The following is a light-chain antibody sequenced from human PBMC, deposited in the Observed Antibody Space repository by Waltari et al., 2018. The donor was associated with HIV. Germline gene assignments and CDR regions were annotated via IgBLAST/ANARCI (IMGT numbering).Light chain of an antibody. V-gene: IGLV2-8*01. CDR3: CSLAARNTLI. J-gene: IGLJ2*01. CDR2: DVN. CDR1: SSDVGYYKH. Sequence: QSALTQPPSASGSPGQSVTISCTGTSSDVGYYKHVSWYQHHPGKAPKLIIYDVNTRPSGVPHRFSGSKSGHTASLTGSGLQPEDEGDYFCCSLAARNTLIFGGGTKLTV.